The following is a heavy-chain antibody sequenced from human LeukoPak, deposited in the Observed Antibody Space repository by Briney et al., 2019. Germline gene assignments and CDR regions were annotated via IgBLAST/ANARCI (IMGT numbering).Heavy chain of an antibody. V-gene: IGHV3-7*01. CDR3: ARLTTGDTTFVY. CDR2: IKHDGSAI. Sequence: PGGSLRLSCEASGFTFNKNWISWVRQTPGKALEWVANIKHDGSAIFYADSVKGRFTLSRDNAENSSYLQMNSLRVEDTAVYYCARLTTGDTTFVYWGQGALVTVSS. J-gene: IGHJ4*02. CDR1: GFTFNKNW. D-gene: IGHD4-11*01.